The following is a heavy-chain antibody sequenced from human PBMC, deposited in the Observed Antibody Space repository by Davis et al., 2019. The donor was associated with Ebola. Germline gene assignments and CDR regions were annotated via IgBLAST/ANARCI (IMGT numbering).Heavy chain of an antibody. D-gene: IGHD1-26*01. V-gene: IGHV1-18*04. Sequence: ASVKVSCKASGYTFTSYGITWVRQAPGQGLEWMGWINPHNGNTNYAQNVQGRVTMTTDTSTSTAYMEVGSLKSDDTAVYYCVRDLFVGAPGHWGQGTLVTVSS. CDR2: INPHNGNT. J-gene: IGHJ4*02. CDR1: GYTFTSYG. CDR3: VRDLFVGAPGH.